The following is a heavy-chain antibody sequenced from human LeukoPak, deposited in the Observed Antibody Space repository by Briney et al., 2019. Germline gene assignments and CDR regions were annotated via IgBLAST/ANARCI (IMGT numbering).Heavy chain of an antibody. V-gene: IGHV1-2*02. CDR2: INPNSGGT. Sequence: ASVKVSCKASGYTFTGYYMHWVRQAPGQGLEWMGWINPNSGGTNYAQKFQGRVTMTRDTSISTAYMELRRLRSDDTAVYCRARVGGSVWGSYRSPVQDAFDIWGQGAMVTGSS. CDR1: GYTFTGYY. CDR3: ARVGGSVWGSYRSPVQDAFDI. D-gene: IGHD3-16*02. J-gene: IGHJ3*02.